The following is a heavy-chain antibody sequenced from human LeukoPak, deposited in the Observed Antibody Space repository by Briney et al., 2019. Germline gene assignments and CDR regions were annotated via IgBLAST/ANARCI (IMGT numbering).Heavy chain of an antibody. J-gene: IGHJ4*02. D-gene: IGHD2-15*01. V-gene: IGHV3-53*01. CDR2: IYSGGNI. CDR3: ASRHCSGGGCYFAGADPFDY. CDR1: GFTVSINY. Sequence: GGSLRLSCAASGFTVSINYMSWVRQAPGKGLEWVSVIYSGGNIYYIDSVKGRFTISRDTSKNTLYLQMNSLRAEDTAVYFCASRHCSGGGCYFAGADPFDYWGQGTLVTVSS.